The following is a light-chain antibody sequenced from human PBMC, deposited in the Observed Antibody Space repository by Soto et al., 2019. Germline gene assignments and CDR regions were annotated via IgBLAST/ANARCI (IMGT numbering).Light chain of an antibody. CDR2: KAS. J-gene: IGKJ1*01. V-gene: IGKV1-5*03. CDR1: QSISSW. CDR3: QQYNPYSRT. Sequence: DIQMTQSPSTLSASVGDRVTIICRASQSISSWLAWYQQKPGKAPKLLIYKASSSESGVPSRFSGSGSGTEFTLTISSLQPDDFATYYCQQYNPYSRTFGQGTKVEIK.